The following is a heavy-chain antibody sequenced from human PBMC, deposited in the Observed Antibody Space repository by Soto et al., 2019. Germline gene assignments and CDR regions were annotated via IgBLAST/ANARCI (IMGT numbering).Heavy chain of an antibody. Sequence: QMQLVESGGGVVQPGRSLRLSCAASGFNFRNYNLHWVRQAPGKGLEWVAVVSHDGVNKHYAESVKGRLSISRDSSRDTLYLQMNSLRPEDTAVYYCVRETQIVMVVVPTPGSPGAFDMWGQGTMVTVSS. J-gene: IGHJ3*02. V-gene: IGHV3-30-3*01. CDR1: GFNFRNYN. CDR3: VRETQIVMVVVPTPGSPGAFDM. CDR2: VSHDGVNK. D-gene: IGHD2-15*01.